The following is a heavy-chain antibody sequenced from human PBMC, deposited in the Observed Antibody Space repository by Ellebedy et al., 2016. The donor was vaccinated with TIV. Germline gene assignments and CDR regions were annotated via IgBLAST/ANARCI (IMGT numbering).Heavy chain of an antibody. D-gene: IGHD2-15*01. CDR2: ISTIT. CDR3: SRGGGCGGGTCYYPDF. CDR1: GFTFSTYS. J-gene: IGHJ4*02. V-gene: IGHV3-21*01. Sequence: PGGSLRLSCAASGFTFSTYSLNWVRQAPGKGLEWVSSISTITNYADSVRGRFTISRDNAKNSLYLQMNSLRAEDTAVYDCSRGGGCGGGTCYYPDFWGKGTLVTVSS.